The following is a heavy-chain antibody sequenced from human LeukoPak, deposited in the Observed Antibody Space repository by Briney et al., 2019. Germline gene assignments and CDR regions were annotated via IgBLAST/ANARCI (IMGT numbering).Heavy chain of an antibody. CDR2: INLSGGST. V-gene: IGHV1-46*01. CDR1: GYTFTSYR. CDR3: ARDYVDDIPMIKDY. D-gene: IGHD2-8*01. J-gene: IGHJ4*02. Sequence: ASVKVSFKASGYTFTSYRMHWVRQAPGQGLEWMGKINLSGGSTTYAQKFQGRVTMTRDTSTSTVYMELSSLRSEDTAVYYCARDYVDDIPMIKDYWGQGTLVTVSS.